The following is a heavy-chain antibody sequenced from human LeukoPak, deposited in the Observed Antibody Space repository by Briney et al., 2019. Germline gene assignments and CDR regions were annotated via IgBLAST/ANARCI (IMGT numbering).Heavy chain of an antibody. V-gene: IGHV4-31*03. CDR2: IYYSGST. CDR1: GGSISRGDYY. D-gene: IGHD2-15*01. Sequence: KTSQTLSLTCTVSGGSISRGDYYWSWIRQHPGKGLEWIGYIYYSGSTNYNPSLRSRVTISVDTSKNQISLKLSSVTAADTAVYYCARAHCSGGRCYSDYYYGMDVWGQGTTVTVSS. CDR3: ARAHCSGGRCYSDYYYGMDV. J-gene: IGHJ6*02.